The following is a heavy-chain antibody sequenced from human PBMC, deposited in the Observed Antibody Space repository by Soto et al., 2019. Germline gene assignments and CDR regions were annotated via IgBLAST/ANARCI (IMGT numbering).Heavy chain of an antibody. V-gene: IGHV1-2*02. Sequence: WASVKVSCKASGYNFNGCYIHWVRQAPGQGLEWMRWMNPNTGDANYAQKFQGKVIMTTDTSISTAYLELSSLTSADTAVYYCAKVISTLGTSESLANTKHQALENWGKETLATVAS. CDR2: MNPNTGDA. CDR3: AKVISTLGTSESLANTKHQALEN. D-gene: IGHD6-19*01. J-gene: IGHJ4*01. CDR1: GYNFNGCY.